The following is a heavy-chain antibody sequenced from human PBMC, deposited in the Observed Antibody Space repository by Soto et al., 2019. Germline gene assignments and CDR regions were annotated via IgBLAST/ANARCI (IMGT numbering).Heavy chain of an antibody. V-gene: IGHV3-23*01. Sequence: GGSLRLSCAASGFTFSSYAMSWVRQAPGKXLEWVSAISGSGGSTYYADSVKGRFTISRDNSKNTLYLQMNSLRAEDTAVYYCAKEEYCTNGVCYGVGYYYYGMDVWGQGTTVTVSS. D-gene: IGHD2-8*01. J-gene: IGHJ6*02. CDR3: AKEEYCTNGVCYGVGYYYYGMDV. CDR1: GFTFSSYA. CDR2: ISGSGGST.